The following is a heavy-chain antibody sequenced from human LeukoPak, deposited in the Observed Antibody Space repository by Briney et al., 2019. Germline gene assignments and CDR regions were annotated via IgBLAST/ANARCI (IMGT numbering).Heavy chain of an antibody. CDR2: INPNSGGT. CDR1: GYTFTSYA. Sequence: ASVKVSCKASGYTFTSYAINWVRQAPGQGLEWMGWINPNSGGTKYAQKFQGRVTMTRDTSISTAYMELSRLRSDDTAVYYCARDFGDGYNAYYFDYWGQGTLVTVSS. J-gene: IGHJ4*02. D-gene: IGHD5-24*01. V-gene: IGHV1-2*02. CDR3: ARDFGDGYNAYYFDY.